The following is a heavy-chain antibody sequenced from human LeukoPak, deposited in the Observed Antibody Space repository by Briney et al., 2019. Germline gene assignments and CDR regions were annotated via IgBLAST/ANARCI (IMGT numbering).Heavy chain of an antibody. D-gene: IGHD6-19*01. J-gene: IGHJ4*01. CDR3: AKGIYSSGWSYFDY. CDR1: GFAFSNSA. CDR2: LSGSGITA. V-gene: IGHV3-23*01. Sequence: GGSLRLSCAASGFAFSNSAMSWVRQAPGKGLEWVSTLSGSGITAYYADSVKGRFTISRDNSKNTLYLQMNSLRAEDTAVYYCAKGIYSSGWSYFDYWGHGTLVTVSS.